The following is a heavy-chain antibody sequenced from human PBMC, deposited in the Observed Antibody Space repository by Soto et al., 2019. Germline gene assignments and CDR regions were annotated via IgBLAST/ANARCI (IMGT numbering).Heavy chain of an antibody. CDR1: GYTFTSYG. V-gene: IGHV1-18*04. Sequence: QVQLVQSGAEVKKPGASVKVSCKASGYTFTSYGISWVRQAPGQGLEWMGWISAYNGNTNYAQKLQGRVTMTTDTSTSTDYMELRSLRSDDTAVYYCARDQRVGDSGGYYWRRSPKSHFDYWGQGTLVTVSS. D-gene: IGHD3-22*01. CDR2: ISAYNGNT. J-gene: IGHJ4*02. CDR3: ARDQRVGDSGGYYWRRSPKSHFDY.